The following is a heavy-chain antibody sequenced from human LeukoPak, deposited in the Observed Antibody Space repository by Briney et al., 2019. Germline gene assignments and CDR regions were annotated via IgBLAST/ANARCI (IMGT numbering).Heavy chain of an antibody. Sequence: SETLSLTCTVSGGSISSGDYYWSWIRQPPGKGLEWIGYIYYSGSTYYNPSLKSRVTISVDTSKNQFSLKLSSVTAADTAVYLLAGGGGSGYTPYYYYYGMDVWGQGTTVTVSS. CDR3: AGGGGSGYTPYYYYYGMDV. CDR1: GGSISSGDYY. D-gene: IGHD3-22*01. CDR2: IYYSGST. V-gene: IGHV4-30-4*02. J-gene: IGHJ6*02.